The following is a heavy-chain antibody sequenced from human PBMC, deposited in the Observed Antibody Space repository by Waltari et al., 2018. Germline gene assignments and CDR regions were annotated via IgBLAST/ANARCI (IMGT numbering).Heavy chain of an antibody. CDR2: IYYSGST. CDR1: GGSISSSSYY. CDR3: ARMIAVAGFFDY. D-gene: IGHD6-19*01. Sequence: QLQLQESGPGLVKPSETLSLTCTVSGGSISSSSYYWGWIRQPPGKGLEWIGSIYYSGSTYYNPSLKSRVTISVDTSKNQFSLKLSSVTAADTAGYYCARMIAVAGFFDYWGQGTLVTVSS. J-gene: IGHJ4*02. V-gene: IGHV4-39*07.